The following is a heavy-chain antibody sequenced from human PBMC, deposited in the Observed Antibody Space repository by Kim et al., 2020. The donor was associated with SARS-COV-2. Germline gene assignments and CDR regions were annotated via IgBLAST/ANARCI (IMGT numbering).Heavy chain of an antibody. CDR2: IIPIFGTA. CDR1: GGTFSSYA. Sequence: SVKVSCKASGGTFSSYAISWVRQAPGQGLEWMGGIIPIFGTANYAQKFQGRVTITADESTSTAYMELSSLRSEDTAVYYCASGGYYDSSGYYAFDYWGQGTLVTVSS. J-gene: IGHJ4*02. D-gene: IGHD3-22*01. V-gene: IGHV1-69*13. CDR3: ASGGYYDSSGYYAFDY.